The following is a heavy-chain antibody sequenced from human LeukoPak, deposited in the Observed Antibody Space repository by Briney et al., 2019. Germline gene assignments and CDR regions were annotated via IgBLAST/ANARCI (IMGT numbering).Heavy chain of an antibody. D-gene: IGHD2-2*01. Sequence: SETLSLTCTVSGGSISSSSYYWGWIRQPPGKGLEWIGSIYYSGSTYYNPSLKSRFTISVDTSKTQFSLKLTSVTAADPAMYYCARLGQLPLFALTLYNWFDPWGQGPLVTVSS. J-gene: IGHJ5*02. CDR1: GGSISSSSYY. CDR2: IYYSGST. V-gene: IGHV4-39*01. CDR3: ARLGQLPLFALTLYNWFDP.